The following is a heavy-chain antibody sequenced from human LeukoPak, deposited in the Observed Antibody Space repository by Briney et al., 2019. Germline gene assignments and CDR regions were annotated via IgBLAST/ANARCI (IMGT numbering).Heavy chain of an antibody. V-gene: IGHV4-39*07. J-gene: IGHJ3*02. CDR3: ASLIVVVPAAEGSAFDI. CDR1: GGSISSSSYY. D-gene: IGHD2-2*01. Sequence: SESLSLTCTVSGGSISSSSYYWGWIRQPPGKGLEWIGSIYYSGSTYYNPSLKSRVTISVDTSKNQFSLKLSSVTAADTAVYYCASLIVVVPAAEGSAFDIWGQGTMVTVSS. CDR2: IYYSGST.